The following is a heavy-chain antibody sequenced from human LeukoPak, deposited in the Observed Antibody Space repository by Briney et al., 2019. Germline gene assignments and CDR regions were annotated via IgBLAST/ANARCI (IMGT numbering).Heavy chain of an antibody. CDR1: GFTFSSYE. CDR2: ISSSGSTI. D-gene: IGHD3-10*01. Sequence: GGSLRLSCAASGFTFSSYEMNWVRQAPGKGLEWVSYISSSGSTIYYADSVKGRFTISRDNAKNSLYLQMNSLRAEDTAVYYCARDLGYGSGSYYEYYFDYWGQGTLVTVSS. CDR3: ARDLGYGSGSYYEYYFDY. V-gene: IGHV3-48*03. J-gene: IGHJ4*02.